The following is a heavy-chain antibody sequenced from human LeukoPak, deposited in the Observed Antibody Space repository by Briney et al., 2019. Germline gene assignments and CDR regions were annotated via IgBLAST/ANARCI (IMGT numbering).Heavy chain of an antibody. V-gene: IGHV3-30*04. Sequence: PGGSLRLSCAASGFTFSSYAMHWVRQAPGKGLEWVAVISYDGSNKYYADSVKGRFTISRDNSKNTLYLQMNSLRAEDTAVYYCARSFALDSLFSCYFDYWGQGTLVTVSS. CDR2: ISYDGSNK. CDR1: GFTFSSYA. CDR3: ARSFALDSLFSCYFDY. J-gene: IGHJ4*02. D-gene: IGHD3/OR15-3a*01.